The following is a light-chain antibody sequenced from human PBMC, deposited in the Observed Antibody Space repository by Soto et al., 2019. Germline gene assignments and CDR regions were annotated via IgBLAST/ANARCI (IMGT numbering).Light chain of an antibody. CDR3: QQYNTYTWT. J-gene: IGKJ1*01. V-gene: IGKV1-5*01. CDR1: QTISNW. CDR2: DAS. Sequence: DIQMTQSPSFLSASVGDRVTITCRASQTISNWLAWYQQKPGKAPKLLIYDASTLESGVPSRFSGSGSGTEFTLTISTLQPDDFATYYCQQYNTYTWTFGQGTKVDIK.